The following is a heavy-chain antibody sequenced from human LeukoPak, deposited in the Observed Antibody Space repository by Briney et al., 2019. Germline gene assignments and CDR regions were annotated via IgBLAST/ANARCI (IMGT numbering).Heavy chain of an antibody. J-gene: IGHJ5*02. Sequence: SVKVSCKASGGTFSSYAISWVRQAPGQGLEWMGGTIPIFGTANYAQKFQGRVTITTDESTSTAYMELSSLRSEDTAVYYCARALPYSFWFDPWGQGTLVTVSS. CDR2: TIPIFGTA. V-gene: IGHV1-69*05. D-gene: IGHD3-16*01. CDR1: GGTFSSYA. CDR3: ARALPYSFWFDP.